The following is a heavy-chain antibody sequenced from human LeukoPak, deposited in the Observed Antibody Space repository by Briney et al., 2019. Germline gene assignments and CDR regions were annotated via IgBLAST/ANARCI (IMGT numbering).Heavy chain of an antibody. CDR2: INPNSGGT. CDR1: GYTFTGYY. D-gene: IGHD6-19*01. Sequence: ASVKVSCKASGYTFTGYYMHWLRQAPGQRLEWMGWINPNSGGTNYAQKFQGRVTMTRDTSISTAYMELSRLRSDDTAVYYCARDHSSGWYGDYWGQGTLVTVSS. CDR3: ARDHSSGWYGDY. J-gene: IGHJ4*02. V-gene: IGHV1-2*02.